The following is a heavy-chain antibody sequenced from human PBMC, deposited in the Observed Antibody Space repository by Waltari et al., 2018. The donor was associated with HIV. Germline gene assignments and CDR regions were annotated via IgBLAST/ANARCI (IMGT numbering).Heavy chain of an antibody. D-gene: IGHD2-15*01. CDR1: GYTFTGYY. CDR2: INPNSGGT. J-gene: IGHJ4*02. Sequence: QVQLVQSGAEVKKPGASVKVSCKASGYTFTGYYMHWVRQAPGQGLEWMGWINPNSGGTNYAQKFQGWVTMTRDTSISTAYMELSRLRSDDTAVYYCARGGFGVVVVAATLDYWGQGTLVTVSS. V-gene: IGHV1-2*04. CDR3: ARGGFGVVVVAATLDY.